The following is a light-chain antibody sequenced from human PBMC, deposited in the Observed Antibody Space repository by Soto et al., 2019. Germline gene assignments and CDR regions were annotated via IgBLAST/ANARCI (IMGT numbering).Light chain of an antibody. CDR1: QSIRRW. Sequence: DFRMTQSPSTLSASVGDIGIISCRACQSIRRWFAWSRQKPGRAPKLLIYDVSSLKSGVPSRFSGSGSGTEFTLTISSLQPDDFATYYCQQYNSYSITFGQGTRLEIK. CDR2: DVS. J-gene: IGKJ5*01. V-gene: IGKV1-5*01. CDR3: QQYNSYSIT.